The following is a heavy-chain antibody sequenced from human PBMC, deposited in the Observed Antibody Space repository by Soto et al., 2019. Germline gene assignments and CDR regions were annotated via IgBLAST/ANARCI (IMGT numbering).Heavy chain of an antibody. V-gene: IGHV5-51*01. CDR2: VYPGDSDT. CDR3: ARTAAAGKYYYGMDV. CDR1: GYSFTSYW. D-gene: IGHD6-13*01. Sequence: GESLKISCKGSGYSFTSYWIGWVRQMPGKGLEWMGIVYPGDSDTRYSPSFQGQVTISADKSISTAYLQWSSLKASDTAMYYCARTAAAGKYYYGMDVWGQGTTVTVSS. J-gene: IGHJ6*02.